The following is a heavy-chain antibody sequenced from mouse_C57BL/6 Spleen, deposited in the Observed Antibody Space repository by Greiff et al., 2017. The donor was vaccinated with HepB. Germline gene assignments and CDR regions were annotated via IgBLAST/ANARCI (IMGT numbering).Heavy chain of an antibody. V-gene: IGHV1-19*01. CDR3: ARSEGITTYFDV. J-gene: IGHJ1*03. D-gene: IGHD1-1*01. CDR1: GYTFTDYY. CDR2: INPYNGGT. Sequence: EVQLQQSGPVLVKPGASVKMSCKASGYTFTDYYMNWVKQSHGKSLEWIGVINPYNGGTSYNQKFKGKATLTVDKSSSTAYMELNSLTSEDSAVYYCARSEGITTYFDVWGTGTTVTVSS.